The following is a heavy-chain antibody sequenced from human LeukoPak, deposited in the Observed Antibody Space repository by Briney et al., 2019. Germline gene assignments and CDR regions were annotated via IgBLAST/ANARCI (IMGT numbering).Heavy chain of an antibody. V-gene: IGHV4-34*01. Sequence: SETLSHTCAVYDGSFSGYYWSWIRQPPGRGLEWIGEINHSGSTNYNPSLKSRVTISVDTSKNQFSLKLSSVTAADTAVYYCARGRITMVRGFYGIDVWGKGTTVTVSS. CDR2: INHSGST. CDR3: ARGRITMVRGFYGIDV. CDR1: DGSFSGYY. D-gene: IGHD3-10*01. J-gene: IGHJ6*04.